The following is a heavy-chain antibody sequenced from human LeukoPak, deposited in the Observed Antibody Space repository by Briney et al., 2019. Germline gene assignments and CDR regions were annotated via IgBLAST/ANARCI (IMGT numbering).Heavy chain of an antibody. Sequence: GASVKVSCKTSGFTFTGHYMHWLRQAPGQGLEWMGWINANTGVTHYAVKFQGRVTITRDTSISTVYMDLSSLQSDDTAVYYCARASSPGYYYYYMDVWGKGTTVTISS. J-gene: IGHJ6*03. CDR3: ARASSPGYYYYYMDV. V-gene: IGHV1-2*02. CDR2: INANTGVT. CDR1: GFTFTGHY. D-gene: IGHD6-6*01.